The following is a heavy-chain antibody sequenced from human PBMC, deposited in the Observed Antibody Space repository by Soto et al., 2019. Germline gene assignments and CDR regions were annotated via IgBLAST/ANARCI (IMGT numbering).Heavy chain of an antibody. CDR3: AREGERGVPYYYYGMDV. CDR2: IWYDGRNK. Sequence: GGSLRLSCAASGFTFSSYGMHWVRQAPGKGLEWVAVIWYDGRNKYYADSGKGRFTISRDNSKNTLYLQMNSLRAEDTAVYSCAREGERGVPYYYYGMDVWGQGTTFTVSS. J-gene: IGHJ6*02. CDR1: GFTFSSYG. D-gene: IGHD3-16*01. V-gene: IGHV3-33*01.